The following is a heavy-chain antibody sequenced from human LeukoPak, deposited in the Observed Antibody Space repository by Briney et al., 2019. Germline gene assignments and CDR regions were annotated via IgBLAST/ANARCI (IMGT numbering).Heavy chain of an antibody. J-gene: IGHJ3*02. D-gene: IGHD6-13*01. V-gene: IGHV3-23*01. CDR2: ISSGGGVT. Sequence: HPGGSLRLSCAASGFTFSKYGMTWVRQAPGKGLEWVSGISSGGGVTNYADSVKGRFTISRDNSKNTLFLQMSSLMAEDTAIYFCAKSRIAATDNAFDKWGQGTMVT. CDR3: AKSRIAATDNAFDK. CDR1: GFTFSKYG.